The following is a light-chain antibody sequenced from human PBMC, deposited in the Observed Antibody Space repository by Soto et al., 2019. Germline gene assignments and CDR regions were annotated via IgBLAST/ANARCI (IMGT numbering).Light chain of an antibody. CDR3: MQATPSAWT. J-gene: IGKJ1*01. V-gene: IGKV2-24*01. Sequence: DIVMTQTPLSSPVTLGQAASISCRSIQSLVHNDGNTYLSWFQQRPDQPPRLLIYKVSDRFSGVPDRFSGSGAGTDFTLTISRVEAEDVGVYYCMQATPSAWTFGQGTKVEI. CDR1: QSLVHNDGNTY. CDR2: KVS.